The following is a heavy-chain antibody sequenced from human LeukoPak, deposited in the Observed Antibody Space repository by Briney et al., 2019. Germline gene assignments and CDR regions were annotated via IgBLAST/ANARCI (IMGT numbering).Heavy chain of an antibody. CDR3: ARAYSGYDTNYYYYYGMGV. J-gene: IGHJ6*02. CDR2: NYYSGNT. V-gene: IGHV4-59*08. D-gene: IGHD5-12*01. Sequence: SETLSLTCTVSGVSISSYYWSWIRQPPGKGLEWIGYNYYSGNTNYNPSLKSRVTISVDTSKNQFSLKLSSVTAADTAVYYCARAYSGYDTNYYYYYGMGVWGQGTTVTVSS. CDR1: GVSISSYY.